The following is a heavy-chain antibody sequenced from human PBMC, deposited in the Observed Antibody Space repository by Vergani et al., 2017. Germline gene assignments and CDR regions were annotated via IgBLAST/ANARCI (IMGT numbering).Heavy chain of an antibody. CDR2: IDPSDSYT. CDR1: GYSFTSYW. V-gene: IGHV5-10-1*01. J-gene: IGHJ6*02. CDR3: ARLRRHSGWYFEEFRVYYYYGMDV. Sequence: EVQLVQSGAEVKKPGESLRISCKGSGYSFTSYWISWVRQMPGKGPEWMGRIDPSDSYTNYSPSFQGHVTISPDKSISTAYLQWSSLKSSDTAMYYCARLRRHSGWYFEEFRVYYYYGMDVWGQGTTVTVSS. D-gene: IGHD6-19*01.